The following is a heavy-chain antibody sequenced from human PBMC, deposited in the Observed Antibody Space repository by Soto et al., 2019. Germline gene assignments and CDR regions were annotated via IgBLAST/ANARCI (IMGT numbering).Heavy chain of an antibody. CDR3: ARSPAMDV. CDR1: GFTFSDHY. CDR2: TRNKANSYTT. Sequence: EVQLVESGGGLVQPGGSLRLSCAASGFTFSDHYMDWVRQPPGKGLEWVGRTRNKANSYTTEYAASVKGRFTISRDDSKNSLYLQMNSLKTEDTAVYYCARSPAMDVWGQGTTVTVSS. J-gene: IGHJ6*02. V-gene: IGHV3-72*01.